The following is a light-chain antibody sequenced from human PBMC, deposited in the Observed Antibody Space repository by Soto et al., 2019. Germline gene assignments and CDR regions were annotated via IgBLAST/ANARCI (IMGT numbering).Light chain of an antibody. CDR1: SVNIGRND. J-gene: IGLJ2*01. V-gene: IGLV1-51*01. Sequence: QSVLTQPPSVSAAPGQKVTISCSGTSVNIGRNDVSWYRQVPGKVPSLLIYDNNERPSFIPDRFSGSKSGTSATLGITGLQTGDESNYYCATWDETLNAVVFGGGTKLTVL. CDR2: DNN. CDR3: ATWDETLNAVV.